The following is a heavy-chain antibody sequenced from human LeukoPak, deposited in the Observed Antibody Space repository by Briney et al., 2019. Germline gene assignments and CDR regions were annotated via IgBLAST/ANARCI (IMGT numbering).Heavy chain of an antibody. J-gene: IGHJ4*02. CDR3: ARYYYDYVWGSYRNAYFDY. CDR1: GYSFTSYW. Sequence: GESLKISCKGSGYSFTSYWIGWVRQMPGKGLEWMGIIYPGDSDTRYSPSFQGQVTISADKSISTAYLQWSSLKASDTAMYYCARYYYDYVWGSYRNAYFDYWGQGTLVTVSS. V-gene: IGHV5-51*01. D-gene: IGHD3-16*02. CDR2: IYPGDSDT.